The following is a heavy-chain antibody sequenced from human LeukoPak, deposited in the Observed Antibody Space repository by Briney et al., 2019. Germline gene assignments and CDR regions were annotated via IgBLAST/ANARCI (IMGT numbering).Heavy chain of an antibody. V-gene: IGHV3-21*01. CDR1: GFTFSSYS. CDR3: ARGLWVGGRPFFDY. Sequence: GGSLRLSCAASGFTFSSYSMNWVRQAPGKGLEWVSSISSSSSYIYYADSVKGRFTISRDNAKNSLYLQMNSLRAEDTAVYYCARGLWVGGRPFFDYWAEGTLVTVSS. CDR2: ISSSSSYI. D-gene: IGHD3-10*01. J-gene: IGHJ4*02.